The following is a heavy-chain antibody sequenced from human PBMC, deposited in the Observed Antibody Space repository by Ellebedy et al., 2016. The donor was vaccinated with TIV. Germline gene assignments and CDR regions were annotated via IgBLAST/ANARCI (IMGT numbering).Heavy chain of an antibody. CDR3: ARDRGYRSSLYYYYNMDV. J-gene: IGHJ6*03. Sequence: GESLKISXAASRFTFSIFGLHWVRQAPGKGLEWVAVISYDGSNKYYADSVKGRFTISRDNSKNTLYLQMNSLRGEDTAVYYCARDRGYRSSLYYYYNMDVWGKGTTVTVSS. V-gene: IGHV3-30*03. CDR2: ISYDGSNK. D-gene: IGHD1-1*01. CDR1: RFTFSIFG.